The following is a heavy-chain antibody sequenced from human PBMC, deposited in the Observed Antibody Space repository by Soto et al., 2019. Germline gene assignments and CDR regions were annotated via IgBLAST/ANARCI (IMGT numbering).Heavy chain of an antibody. J-gene: IGHJ4*02. V-gene: IGHV1-69*08. CDR2: IIPLLDIA. CDR3: VRDSPIGSTYSGYDGIDY. Sequence: QVQVVQSGAEVKKPGSSVKVSCKASGGTFSNDIITWVRQAPGQGLEWMGRIIPLLDIANYVQKFQGRVTITADKSTSTAYMELNSLRSEDTAVYYCVRDSPIGSTYSGYDGIDYWGQGTLVTVSS. CDR1: GGTFSNDI. D-gene: IGHD5-12*01.